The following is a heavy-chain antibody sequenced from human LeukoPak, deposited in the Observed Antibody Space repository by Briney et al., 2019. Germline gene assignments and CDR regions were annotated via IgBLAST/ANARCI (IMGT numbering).Heavy chain of an antibody. V-gene: IGHV4-39*07. CDR1: GGSISSSSYY. J-gene: IGHJ5*02. CDR3: AVKDYDFWSGYYSNWFDP. D-gene: IGHD3-3*01. CDR2: IYYSGST. Sequence: SETLSLTCTVSGGSISSSSYYWGWIRQPPGKGLEWIGSIYYSGSTYYNPSLKSRVTISVDTSKNQFSLKLSSVTAADTAVYYCAVKDYDFWSGYYSNWFDPWGQGTLVTVSS.